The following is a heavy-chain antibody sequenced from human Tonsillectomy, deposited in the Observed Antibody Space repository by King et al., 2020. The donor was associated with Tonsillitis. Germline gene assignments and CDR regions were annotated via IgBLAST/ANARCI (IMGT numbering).Heavy chain of an antibody. D-gene: IGHD3-22*01. CDR1: GFTFSNYA. CDR3: ATDCYYYSGGYYYVY. V-gene: IGHV3-23*03. J-gene: IGHJ4*02. Sequence: VQLVESGGGLVQPGESLRLSCAASGFTFSNYAMSWVRQAPGKGLEWVSVIYSGGSSTYYADSVKGRFTISRDDSKNTLYLQMNSLRAEDTALYYCATDCYYYSGGYYYVYWGQGTLVTVP. CDR2: IYSGGSST.